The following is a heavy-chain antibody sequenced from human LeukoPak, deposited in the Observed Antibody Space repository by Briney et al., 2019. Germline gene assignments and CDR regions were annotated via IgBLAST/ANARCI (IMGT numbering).Heavy chain of an antibody. Sequence: ASVKVSCKASGYTFTGYYMHWVRQAPGQVLEWMGRINPNRGGTNYAQKFQGRVTMTRDTSISTAYMELSRLRSDDTAVYYCARGREGYGGNSRYYFDYWGQGTLVTVSS. CDR3: ARGREGYGGNSRYYFDY. CDR1: GYTFTGYY. CDR2: INPNRGGT. J-gene: IGHJ4*02. D-gene: IGHD4-23*01. V-gene: IGHV1-2*06.